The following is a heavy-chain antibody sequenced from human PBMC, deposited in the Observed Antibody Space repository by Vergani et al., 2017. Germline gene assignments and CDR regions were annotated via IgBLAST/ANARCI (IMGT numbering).Heavy chain of an antibody. CDR2: INHSGST. D-gene: IGHD3-9*01. V-gene: IGHV4-34*01. Sequence: QVQLQQWGAGLLKPSETLSLTCAVYGGSFSGYYWSWIRQPPGKGLEWIGDINHSGSTNYNPSLKSRVTISVDTSKNQFSLKLSSVTAADTAVYYCARGIVTYYYGMDVWGQGTTVTVSS. J-gene: IGHJ6*02. CDR1: GGSFSGYY. CDR3: ARGIVTYYYGMDV.